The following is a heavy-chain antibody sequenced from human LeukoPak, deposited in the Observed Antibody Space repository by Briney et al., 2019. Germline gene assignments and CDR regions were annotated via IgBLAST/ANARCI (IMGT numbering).Heavy chain of an antibody. V-gene: IGHV4-38-2*01. D-gene: IGHD5-24*01. CDR3: AVGLHSGQFAFDI. CDR1: GYSISRGSY. Sequence: SETLSLTCAVSGYSISRGSYWGWIRQPPGKGMEWIGSVYHSGSAYYNPSLKSRVTISVDTSKNQFSLKLTSVTAADTAVYYCAVGLHSGQFAFDIWGQGTMVTVSS. CDR2: VYHSGSA. J-gene: IGHJ3*02.